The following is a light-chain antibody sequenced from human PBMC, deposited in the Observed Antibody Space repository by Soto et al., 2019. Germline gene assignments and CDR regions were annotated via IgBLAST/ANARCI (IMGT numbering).Light chain of an antibody. V-gene: IGLV3-21*02. CDR2: DGS. CDR3: QVWDATSDHYV. CDR1: NIGRKS. J-gene: IGLJ1*01. Sequence: SYVLTQPPSVSVAPGQTARITCGGNNIGRKSVHWYQQKPGQAPVLVVYDGSDRLSGIPDRFSGSNSGNTATLTISRVEAGDEADFYCQVWDATSDHYVFGSGTKLTVL.